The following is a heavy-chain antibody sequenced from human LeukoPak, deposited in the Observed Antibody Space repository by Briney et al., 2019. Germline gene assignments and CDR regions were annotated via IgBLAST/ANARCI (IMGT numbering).Heavy chain of an antibody. CDR1: TFTFSSSA. D-gene: IGHD3-22*01. CDR3: ATGMENYDGSGYYSYFQH. Sequence: GGSLRLSCAASTFTFSSSAMSWVRQAPGKGLEWVSAISGGGGSTYYADSVKGRFTISRGNSKNTLYLQMNSLRAEDTAVYYCATGMENYDGSGYYSYFQHWGQGTLVTVSS. V-gene: IGHV3-23*01. CDR2: ISGGGGST. J-gene: IGHJ1*01.